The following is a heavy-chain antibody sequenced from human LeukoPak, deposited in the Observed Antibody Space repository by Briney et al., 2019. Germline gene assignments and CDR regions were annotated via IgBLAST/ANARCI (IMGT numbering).Heavy chain of an antibody. CDR1: GGSISSGDYY. CDR3: AREAWTKDFDY. J-gene: IGHJ4*02. V-gene: IGHV4-39*07. Sequence: SQTLSLTCTVSGGSISSGDYYWSWIRQPPGKGLEWIGSIYHSGSTYYNPSLKSRVTISVDTSKNQFSLKLSSVTAADTAVYYCAREAWTKDFDYWGQGTLVTVSS. D-gene: IGHD3/OR15-3a*01. CDR2: IYHSGST.